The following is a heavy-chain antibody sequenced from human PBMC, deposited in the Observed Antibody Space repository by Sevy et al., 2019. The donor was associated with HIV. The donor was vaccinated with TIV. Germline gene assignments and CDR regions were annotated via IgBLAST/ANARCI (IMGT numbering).Heavy chain of an antibody. Sequence: ASVKVSCKASGYTFNGYCIHWVRQAPGEGLEWMAWVNPITGGTNYAQKFRGRVTMTRDTSSTTAYMELSSLSSDDTAFYYCARGCYNGGWYVLDYWGQGTLVTVSS. V-gene: IGHV1-2*02. J-gene: IGHJ4*02. CDR1: GYTFNGYC. D-gene: IGHD6-19*01. CDR2: VNPITGGT. CDR3: ARGCYNGGWYVLDY.